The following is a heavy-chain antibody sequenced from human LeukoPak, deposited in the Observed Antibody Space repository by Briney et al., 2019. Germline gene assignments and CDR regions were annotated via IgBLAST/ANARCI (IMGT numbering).Heavy chain of an antibody. CDR2: ISSSSSYI. Sequence: PGGSLRLSCTASGFTFSGYSMNWVRQAPGKGLEWVSSISSSSSYIYYADSVKGRFTISRDNAKNSLYLQMNSLRAEDTAVYYCARGRGYCSSTSCYVYSDYWGQGTLVTVSS. CDR1: GFTFSGYS. CDR3: ARGRGYCSSTSCYVYSDY. V-gene: IGHV3-21*01. J-gene: IGHJ4*02. D-gene: IGHD2-2*01.